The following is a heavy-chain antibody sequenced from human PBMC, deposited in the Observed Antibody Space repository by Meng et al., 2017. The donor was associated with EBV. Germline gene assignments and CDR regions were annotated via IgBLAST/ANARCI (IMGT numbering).Heavy chain of an antibody. Sequence: QVQLVQSGAEVKNPGASVKVSCKASGYAFTSYILHWVRQAPGQRLEWMGWINVGVGYTKYSQKFQGRVTISSDTSATTGYMELSSLRSGDTAVYYCVRGPPVGVPGPGDYWGQGTLVTVSS. J-gene: IGHJ4*02. CDR3: VRGPPVGVPGPGDY. CDR1: GYAFTSYI. D-gene: IGHD2-21*01. V-gene: IGHV1-3*01. CDR2: INVGVGYT.